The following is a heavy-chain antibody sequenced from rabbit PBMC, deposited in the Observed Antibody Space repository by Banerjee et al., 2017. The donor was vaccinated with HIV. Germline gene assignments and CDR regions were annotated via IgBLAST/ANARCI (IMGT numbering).Heavy chain of an antibody. CDR1: GFDFSSNA. J-gene: IGHJ4*01. Sequence: QEQLVETGGGRVQPGGSLTLSCKASGFDFSSNAMCWVRQAPGKGLEWIAGIYNGDDNTYYASWAKGRFTISKTSSTTVTLQMTSLTAADTATYFCARDFNLWGQGTLVTVS. CDR3: ARDFNL. CDR2: IYNGDDNT. V-gene: IGHV1S47*01.